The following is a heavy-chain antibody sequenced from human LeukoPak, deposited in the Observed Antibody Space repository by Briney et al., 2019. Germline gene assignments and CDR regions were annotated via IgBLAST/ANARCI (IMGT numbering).Heavy chain of an antibody. D-gene: IGHD2-2*01. J-gene: IGHJ6*02. CDR2: ISGSGGST. CDR1: GFTFSSYA. CDR3: ATDPGETVPAAKRPRGDYCYGMDV. Sequence: PGGSLRLSCAASGFTFSSYAMSWVRQAPGKGLEWVSAISGSGGSTYYADSVKGRFTISRDNSKNTLYLQMNSLRSDDTAVYYCATDPGETVPAAKRPRGDYCYGMDVWGQGTTVTVSS. V-gene: IGHV3-23*01.